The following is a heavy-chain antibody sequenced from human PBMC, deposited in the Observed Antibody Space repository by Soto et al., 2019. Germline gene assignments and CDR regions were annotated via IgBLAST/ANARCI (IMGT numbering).Heavy chain of an antibody. CDR1: GFTFGDYA. Sequence: GGSLRLSCTASGFTFGDYAMSWFRQAPGKGLEWVGFIRSKAYGGTTEYAASVKGRFTISRDDSKSIAYLQMNSLKTEDTAVYYCTRAKLLLTGTPNWFDPWGQGTLVTVSS. CDR3: TRAKLLLTGTPNWFDP. V-gene: IGHV3-49*03. CDR2: IRSKAYGGTT. D-gene: IGHD1-20*01. J-gene: IGHJ5*02.